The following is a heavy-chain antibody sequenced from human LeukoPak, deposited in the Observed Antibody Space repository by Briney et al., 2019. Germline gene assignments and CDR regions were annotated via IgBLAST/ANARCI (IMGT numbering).Heavy chain of an antibody. J-gene: IGHJ4*02. Sequence: SETLSLTCTVSGDSISRNKNYWNWIRQPAGKGLEWIGRVYASGSTNYSPSLKSRVTISVDTSKNEFSLNLNSVTAADTAMYYCATVEVPSTAASDTPEYWGQGILVTVSS. D-gene: IGHD6-13*01. V-gene: IGHV4-61*02. CDR2: VYASGST. CDR1: GDSISRNKNY. CDR3: ATVEVPSTAASDTPEY.